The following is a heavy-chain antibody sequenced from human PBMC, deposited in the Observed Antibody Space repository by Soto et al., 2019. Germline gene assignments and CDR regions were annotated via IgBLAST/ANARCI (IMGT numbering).Heavy chain of an antibody. D-gene: IGHD2-2*01. CDR3: AKGLRSPCSTMSCNYYYYYDGRDV. CDR2: ISWNSGSI. J-gene: IGHJ6*02. V-gene: IGHV3-9*01. CDR1: GFTFNDYA. Sequence: PGGSLRLSCAASGFTFNDYAMHWVRQPPGKGLEWVSGISWNSGSIGYADSVKGRFTVSRDNTKNSLYLQMNSLRGEDTALYYCAKGLRSPCSTMSCNYYYYYDGRDVWGRGTTVTVSS.